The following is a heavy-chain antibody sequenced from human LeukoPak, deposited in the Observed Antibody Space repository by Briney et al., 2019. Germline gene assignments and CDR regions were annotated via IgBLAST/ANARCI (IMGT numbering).Heavy chain of an antibody. D-gene: IGHD1-20*01. V-gene: IGHV1-69*05. CDR2: IIPIFGTA. CDR3: ARDRGNWNDGWYYYYYMDV. J-gene: IGHJ6*03. CDR1: GGTFSSYA. Sequence: SVKVSCKASGGTFSSYATSWVRQAPGQGLEWMGGIIPIFGTANYAQKFQGRVTITTDESTSTAYMELSSLRSEDTAVYYCARDRGNWNDGWYYYYYMDVWGKGTTVTVSS.